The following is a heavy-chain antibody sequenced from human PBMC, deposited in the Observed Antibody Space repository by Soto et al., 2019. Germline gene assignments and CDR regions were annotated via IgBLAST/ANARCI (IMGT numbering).Heavy chain of an antibody. J-gene: IGHJ4*02. CDR1: GFTFSSYA. V-gene: IGHV3-23*01. D-gene: IGHD3-3*01. CDR3: AKGRRGVITIFGVVTSFDY. Sequence: EVQLLESGGGLVQPGGSLRLSCAASGFTFSSYAMSWVRQAPGKGLEWVSAISGSGGSTYYADSVKGRFTISRDNSKNTLYLQMNSLRAEDTAVYYCAKGRRGVITIFGVVTSFDYWGQGTLVTVSS. CDR2: ISGSGGST.